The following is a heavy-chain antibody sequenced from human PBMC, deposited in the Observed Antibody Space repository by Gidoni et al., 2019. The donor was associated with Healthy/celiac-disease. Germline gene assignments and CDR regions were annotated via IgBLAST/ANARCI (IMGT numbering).Heavy chain of an antibody. CDR2: IWYDGSNK. CDR1: GFPFRSYG. D-gene: IGHD3-10*01. CDR3: ARGGATYSSGSVRFDY. Sequence: QVQLVESGGGVVQPGRSLRLSCSASGFPFRSYGMPWVRQAPGKGLEWVAVIWYDGSNKYYADSVKGRFTISRDNSKNTLYLQMNSLRAEDTAVYYCARGGATYSSGSVRFDYWGQGTLVTVSS. J-gene: IGHJ4*02. V-gene: IGHV3-33*01.